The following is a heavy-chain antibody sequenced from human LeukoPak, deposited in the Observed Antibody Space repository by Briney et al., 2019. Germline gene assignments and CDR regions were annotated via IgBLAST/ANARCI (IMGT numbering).Heavy chain of an antibody. V-gene: IGHV3-30*18. D-gene: IGHD2-15*01. CDR2: ISYEGSNE. CDR3: AKDVGMIGYCSGGSCYAIDY. J-gene: IGHJ4*02. Sequence: GGSLRLSCAASGFSFSSYGVHWVRQAPGKGLEWVAVISYEGSNEYYADSVKGRFTISRDNSKSTLYLQMTSLRAEDTAVYYCAKDVGMIGYCSGGSCYAIDYWGQGTLVTVSS. CDR1: GFSFSSYG.